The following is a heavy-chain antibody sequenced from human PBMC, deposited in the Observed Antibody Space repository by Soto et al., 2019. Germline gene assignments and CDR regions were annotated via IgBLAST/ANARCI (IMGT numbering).Heavy chain of an antibody. CDR3: ATDYGGIQGYFQH. J-gene: IGHJ1*01. V-gene: IGHV3-53*01. CDR2: IYSGGST. Sequence: RGSLRLSCAASGFTVSSNYMSWVRQAPGKGLEWVSVIYSGGSTYYADSVKGRFTISRDNSKNTLYLQMNSLRAEDTAVYYCATDYGGIQGYFQHWGQGTLVTVSS. CDR1: GFTVSSNY. D-gene: IGHD4-17*01.